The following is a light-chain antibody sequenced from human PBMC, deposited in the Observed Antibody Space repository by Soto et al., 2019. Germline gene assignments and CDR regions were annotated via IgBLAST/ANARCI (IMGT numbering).Light chain of an antibody. CDR2: GAS. V-gene: IGKV3-20*01. J-gene: IGKJ4*01. Sequence: EIVLTQSPGTLSLSPGERATLSCRASQSVSSSYLAWYQQKPGQAPRLLIYGASSRATGIPDRFSGSESGTDFNLTISRLEPEDFAVYYCQQYGSSPLTFGGGTKVEIK. CDR1: QSVSSSY. CDR3: QQYGSSPLT.